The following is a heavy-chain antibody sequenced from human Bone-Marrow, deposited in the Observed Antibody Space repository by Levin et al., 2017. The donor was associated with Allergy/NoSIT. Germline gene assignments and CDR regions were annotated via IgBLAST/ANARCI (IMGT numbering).Heavy chain of an antibody. D-gene: IGHD3-16*01. CDR1: GFTFSSYA. CDR3: AKWVRGSDGGWFFDF. V-gene: IGHV3-23*01. Sequence: HPGGSLRLSCAASGFTFSSYAMTWVRQAPGKGLEWISGLSGRGETTYYADSVKGRFTISRDNDKNTLFLQMNSLRTEDTALFYCAKWVRGSDGGWFFDFWGRGTLVTVSS. CDR2: LSGRGETT. J-gene: IGHJ2*01.